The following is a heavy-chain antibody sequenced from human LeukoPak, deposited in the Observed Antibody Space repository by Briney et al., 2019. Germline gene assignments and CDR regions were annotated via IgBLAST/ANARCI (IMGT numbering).Heavy chain of an antibody. Sequence: GESLKISCKGSGCSYTSYWIGWVRQMPGKGLEWMGIIYPGDSDTRYSPSFQGQVTISADKSISTAYLQWSSLKASDTAMYYCARLRWYCSGGSCYSGYNWFDPWGQGTLVTVSS. CDR3: ARLRWYCSGGSCYSGYNWFDP. V-gene: IGHV5-51*01. CDR2: IYPGDSDT. D-gene: IGHD2-15*01. CDR1: GCSYTSYW. J-gene: IGHJ5*02.